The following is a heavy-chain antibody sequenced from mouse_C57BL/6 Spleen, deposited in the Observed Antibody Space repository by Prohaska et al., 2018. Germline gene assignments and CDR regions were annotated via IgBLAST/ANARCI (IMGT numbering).Heavy chain of an antibody. CDR3: ANDGYPWFAY. D-gene: IGHD2-3*01. CDR2: INPNNGGT. Sequence: LKISCKASGYTFTDYYMNWVKQSHGKSLEWIGDINPNNGGTSYNQKFKGKATLTVDKSSSTAYMELRSLTSEDSAVYYCANDGYPWFAYWGQGTLVTVSA. V-gene: IGHV1-26*01. J-gene: IGHJ3*01. CDR1: GYTFTDYY.